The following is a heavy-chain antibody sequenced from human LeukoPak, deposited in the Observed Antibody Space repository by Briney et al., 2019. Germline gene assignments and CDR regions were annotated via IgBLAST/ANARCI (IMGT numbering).Heavy chain of an antibody. CDR2: ISGGGGGT. Sequence: PGGSLRLSCAASGFIFSTHTMNWVRQAPGKGLEWVSAISGGGGGTYYADFVKGRFTISRDTSKNTLYLQMNSLRAEDTAAYYCSKGTERYREVSSFDYWGQGTLVAVSS. V-gene: IGHV3-23*01. CDR3: SKGTERYREVSSFDY. J-gene: IGHJ4*02. CDR1: GFIFSTHT. D-gene: IGHD3-10*01.